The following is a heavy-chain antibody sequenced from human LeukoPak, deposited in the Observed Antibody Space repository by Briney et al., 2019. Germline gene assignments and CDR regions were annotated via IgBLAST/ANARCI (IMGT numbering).Heavy chain of an antibody. Sequence: SETLSLTCAVYGGSFSGYYWSWIRQPPGKGLEWIGEINHSRSTKYNPSLKSRLTISVDTSKNQFSLKLSPVTAADTAVYYCARRVGRWFGERAYHYNYMDVWDKGTTVTISS. CDR3: ARRVGRWFGERAYHYNYMDV. D-gene: IGHD3-10*01. CDR1: GGSFSGYY. CDR2: INHSRST. J-gene: IGHJ6*03. V-gene: IGHV4-34*01.